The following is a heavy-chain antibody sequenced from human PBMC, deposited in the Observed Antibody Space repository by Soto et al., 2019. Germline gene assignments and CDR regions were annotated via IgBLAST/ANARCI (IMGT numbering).Heavy chain of an antibody. CDR3: ARHAAYDSVWGKSDGSDY. D-gene: IGHD3-16*01. CDR1: GGSISSNSYY. CDR2: MYYSGAT. Sequence: QLQLQESGPGLVKPSETLSLACTVSGGSISSNSYYWDWIRQPPGKGLEWIGRMYYSGATYHNPYLQSRVTLSVDTSKNQFSLHLSSVTAADTAVYYCARHAAYDSVWGKSDGSDYWGQGTLVTVSS. J-gene: IGHJ4*02. V-gene: IGHV4-39*01.